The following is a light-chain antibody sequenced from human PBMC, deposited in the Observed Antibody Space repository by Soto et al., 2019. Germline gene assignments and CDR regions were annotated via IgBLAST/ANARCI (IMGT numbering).Light chain of an antibody. Sequence: DIVMTQSPDSLAVSLGERATINCKSSQSVVYSSNNKNYLAWYQQKPGQPPNLLIYWASTRESGVPDRFSGSGSGTDFTLTISSLQAEDVAVYYCQQYYTTPRTFGQGTKVDIK. V-gene: IGKV4-1*01. CDR2: WAS. J-gene: IGKJ1*01. CDR3: QQYYTTPRT. CDR1: QSVVYSSNNKNY.